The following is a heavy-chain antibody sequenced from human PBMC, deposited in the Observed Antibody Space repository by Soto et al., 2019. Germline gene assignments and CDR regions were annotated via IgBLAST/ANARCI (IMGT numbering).Heavy chain of an antibody. CDR3: ARAYSGTLGG. J-gene: IGHJ4*02. CDR1: GGSISSYY. D-gene: IGHD1-26*01. V-gene: IGHV4-59*01. CDR2: IYYSGST. Sequence: QVQLQESGPGLVKPSETLSLTCTVSGGSISSYYWSWIRQPPGKGLEWIGYIYYSGSTNYNPSLKSRVTISVDTSKNQFSLKLSSVTAADTAVYYCARAYSGTLGGWGQGTLVTVSS.